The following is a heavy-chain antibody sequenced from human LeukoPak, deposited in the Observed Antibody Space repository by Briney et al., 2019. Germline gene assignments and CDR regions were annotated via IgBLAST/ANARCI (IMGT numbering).Heavy chain of an antibody. CDR3: ARDQKVGTTATYTPFDP. V-gene: IGHV1-18*01. J-gene: IGHJ5*02. D-gene: IGHD1-26*01. CDR1: GYSFNSYG. Sequence: ASVKVSCKASGYSFNSYGISWVRQAPGQGLEWMGWINTYEGNTNYAQKFQGRVSMTTDRSTSTAYLELRSLRSDDTAVYYCARDQKVGTTATYTPFDPWGQGTLVTASS. CDR2: INTYEGNT.